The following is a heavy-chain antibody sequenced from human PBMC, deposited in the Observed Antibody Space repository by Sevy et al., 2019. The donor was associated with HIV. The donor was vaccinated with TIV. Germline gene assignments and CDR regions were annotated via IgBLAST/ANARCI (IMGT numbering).Heavy chain of an antibody. CDR3: ASDGQGGDKYVFWSGYYTREYCFDY. J-gene: IGHJ4*02. Sequence: ASVKVSCKASGYTFTGYYMHWVRQAPGQGLEWMGWINPNSGGTNYAQKFQGRVTMTRDTSISTAYMELSRLRSDDTAVYYWASDGQGGDKYVFWSGYYTREYCFDYWGQGTLVTVSS. CDR2: INPNSGGT. D-gene: IGHD3-3*01. V-gene: IGHV1-2*02. CDR1: GYTFTGYY.